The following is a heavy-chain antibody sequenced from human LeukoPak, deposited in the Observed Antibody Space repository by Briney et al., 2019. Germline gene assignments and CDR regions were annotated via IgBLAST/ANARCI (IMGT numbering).Heavy chain of an antibody. J-gene: IGHJ3*01. V-gene: IGHV4-39*01. D-gene: IGHD6-13*01. CDR3: ARSNGYSSSWFL. CDR2: IYYSGST. Sequence: SETLSLTCTVSGGSISSSSYYWGWIRQPPGKGLEWIGSIYYSGSTYYNPSLKSRVTISVDTSKNQFSLKLSSVTAADTAVYYCARSNGYSSSWFLWGQGKMVTVSS. CDR1: GGSISSSSYY.